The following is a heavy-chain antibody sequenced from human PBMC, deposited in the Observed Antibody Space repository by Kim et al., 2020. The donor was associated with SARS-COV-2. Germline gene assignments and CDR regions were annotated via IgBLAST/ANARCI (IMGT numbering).Heavy chain of an antibody. Sequence: SETLSLTCTVSGGSISSSSYYWGWIRQPPGKGLEWIGSIYYSGSTYYNPSLKSRVTISVDTSKNQFSLKLSSVTAADTAVYYCAGPYSGYDSDYWGQGTLVTVSS. D-gene: IGHD5-12*01. J-gene: IGHJ4*02. V-gene: IGHV4-39*01. CDR1: GGSISSSSYY. CDR3: AGPYSGYDSDY. CDR2: IYYSGST.